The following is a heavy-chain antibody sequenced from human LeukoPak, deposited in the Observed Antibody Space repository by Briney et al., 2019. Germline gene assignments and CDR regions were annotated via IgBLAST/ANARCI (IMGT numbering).Heavy chain of an antibody. J-gene: IGHJ4*02. Sequence: SETLSLTCSVSGVSISSPNYYWGWIRQPAGKGLEWIGRIYTSGSTNYNPSLKSRVTMSVDTSKNQFSLKLSSVTAADTAVYYCARGGGSFLAFDYWGQGTLVTVSS. D-gene: IGHD2-15*01. CDR3: ARGGGSFLAFDY. V-gene: IGHV4-61*02. CDR2: IYTSGST. CDR1: GVSISSPNYY.